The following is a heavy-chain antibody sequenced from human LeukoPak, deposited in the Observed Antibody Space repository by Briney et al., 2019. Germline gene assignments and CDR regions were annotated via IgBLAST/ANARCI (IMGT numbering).Heavy chain of an antibody. CDR3: ASCPTPYDAFDI. Sequence: ASVKVSCKASGGTFSSYAISWVRQAPGQGLEWMGGIIPIFGTANYAQKFQGRVTITADESTSTAYMELSSLRSEDTAVYYCASCPTPYDAFDIWGPGAMVTVSS. CDR2: IIPIFGTA. CDR1: GGTFSSYA. J-gene: IGHJ3*02. V-gene: IGHV1-69*01.